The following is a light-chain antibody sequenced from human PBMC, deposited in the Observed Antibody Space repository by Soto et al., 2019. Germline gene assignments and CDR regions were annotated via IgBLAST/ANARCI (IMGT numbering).Light chain of an antibody. Sequence: IQIAQAPSALSASVGDRVTIPCRASQSISSYLNWYQQKPGKAPKLLIYAASSLQSGVPSRFSGSGSGTDFTLTISSLQPEDFATYYCQQSYSTPRTFGQGTKVDIK. CDR1: QSISSY. CDR2: AAS. V-gene: IGKV1-39*01. CDR3: QQSYSTPRT. J-gene: IGKJ1*01.